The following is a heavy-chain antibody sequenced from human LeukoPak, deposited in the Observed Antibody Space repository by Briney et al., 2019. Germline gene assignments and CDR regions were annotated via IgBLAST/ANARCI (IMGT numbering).Heavy chain of an antibody. Sequence: GSLRLSCAASGFTFSSYAMHWVRQAPGKGLEWVAVISYDGSNKYYADSVKGRFTISRDNSKNTLYLQMNSLRAEDTAVYYCAKDEGDGSPPGWGQGTLVTVSS. CDR1: GFTFSSYA. CDR3: AKDEGDGSPPG. CDR2: ISYDGSNK. V-gene: IGHV3-30*04. D-gene: IGHD5-24*01. J-gene: IGHJ4*02.